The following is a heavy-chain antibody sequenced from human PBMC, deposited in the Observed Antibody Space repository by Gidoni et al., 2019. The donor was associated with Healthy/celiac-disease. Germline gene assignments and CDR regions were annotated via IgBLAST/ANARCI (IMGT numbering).Heavy chain of an antibody. CDR2: ISGSGGST. V-gene: IGHV3-23*01. CDR1: GFTFSSYA. CDR3: AKDQEWYYDFWSGYYTNPKLDY. D-gene: IGHD3-3*01. J-gene: IGHJ4*02. Sequence: EVQLLESGGGLVQPGGSLRLSCAASGFTFSSYAMSWVRQAPGKGLEWVSAISGSGGSTYYADSVKGRFTISRDNSKNTLYLQMNSLRAEDTAVYYCAKDQEWYYDFWSGYYTNPKLDYWGQGTLVTVSS.